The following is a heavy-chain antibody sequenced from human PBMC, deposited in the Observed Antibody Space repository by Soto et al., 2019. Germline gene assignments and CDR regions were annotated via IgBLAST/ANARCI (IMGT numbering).Heavy chain of an antibody. CDR3: AYSHRLNPPAY. CDR2: IYWDDDK. V-gene: IGHV2-5*02. Sequence: SGPTLVNHTQTLTLACTFSGFSLSTHGVGMGMNRQPPGKATEWLALIYWDDDKRYSPSLKSRLTITKDTFKDQVVLIMTNMVSVDTCTFYCAYSHRLNPPAYRGQRAPVTVSS. J-gene: IGHJ4*02. CDR1: GFSLSTHGVG.